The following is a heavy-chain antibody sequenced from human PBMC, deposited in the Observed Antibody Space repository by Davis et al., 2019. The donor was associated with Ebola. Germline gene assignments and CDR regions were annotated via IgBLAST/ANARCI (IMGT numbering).Heavy chain of an antibody. D-gene: IGHD3-3*01. J-gene: IGHJ4*02. Sequence: GESLKISCAASGFTFSSYAMSWVRQAPGKGLEWVSAISGSGGSTYYAGSVKGRFTISRDNSRNTLYLQMNSLRAEDTAVYYCAKGVVGFLEWLSFDYWGQGTLVTVSS. CDR2: ISGSGGST. CDR1: GFTFSSYA. CDR3: AKGVVGFLEWLSFDY. V-gene: IGHV3-23*01.